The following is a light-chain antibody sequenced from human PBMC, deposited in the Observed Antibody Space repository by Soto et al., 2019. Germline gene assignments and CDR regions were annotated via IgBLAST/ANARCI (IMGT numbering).Light chain of an antibody. V-gene: IGKV3-20*01. CDR2: GAS. J-gene: IGKJ1*01. Sequence: EILLTQSPGTLSLSPGERATLSCRASQSVGGNYLAWLQQKPGQAPRVPIYGASSRATGISDRFSGSGSGTDFTLTISRLEPEDFAVYYCQHYGRAPWTFGQGTKVDIK. CDR3: QHYGRAPWT. CDR1: QSVGGNY.